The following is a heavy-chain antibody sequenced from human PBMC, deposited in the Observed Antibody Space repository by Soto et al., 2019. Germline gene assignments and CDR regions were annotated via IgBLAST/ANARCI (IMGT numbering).Heavy chain of an antibody. V-gene: IGHV1-69*04. CDR2: IIPLYGLP. Sequence: SVKVSCKASGGTFSTYTISWVRQAPGQGLEWMGRIIPLYGLPNPAQKFQGRVTFTADKSTDTAFMEITGLRSDDAAVYYCARDTAPSDVWG. CDR1: GGTFSTYT. J-gene: IGHJ6*02. D-gene: IGHD4-17*01. CDR3: ARDTAPSDV.